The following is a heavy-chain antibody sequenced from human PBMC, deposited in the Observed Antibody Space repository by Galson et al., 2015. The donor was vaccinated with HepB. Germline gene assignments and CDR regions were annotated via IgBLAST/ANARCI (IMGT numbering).Heavy chain of an antibody. D-gene: IGHD1-26*01. Sequence: SVKVSCKASGYTFTSYDINWVRQATGQGLEWMGWMNPNSGNTGYAQKFQGRVTMTRNTSISTAYMELSSLRSEDTAVYYCARGLPRWVRLKVKGNWFDPWGQGTLVTVSS. V-gene: IGHV1-8*01. CDR1: GYTFTSYD. CDR3: ARGLPRWVRLKVKGNWFDP. J-gene: IGHJ5*02. CDR2: MNPNSGNT.